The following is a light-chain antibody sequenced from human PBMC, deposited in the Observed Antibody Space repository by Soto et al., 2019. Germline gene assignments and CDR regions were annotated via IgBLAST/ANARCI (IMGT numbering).Light chain of an antibody. CDR1: SSNIGSNY. CDR3: AAWDESLSGL. CDR2: RNN. Sequence: QSVLTQPPSAAGTPGQRVTISCSGSSSNIGSNYVYWYQQLPGTAPKLLIYRNNQRPSGVPDRFSGSKSGTSASLAISGLRSADEADYYCAAWDESLSGLFGGGTQLTVL. J-gene: IGLJ2*01. V-gene: IGLV1-47*01.